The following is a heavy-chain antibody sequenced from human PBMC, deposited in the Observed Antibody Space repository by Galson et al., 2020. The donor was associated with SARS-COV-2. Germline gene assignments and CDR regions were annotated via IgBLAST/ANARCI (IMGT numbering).Heavy chain of an antibody. CDR3: ARGMATASHYYYYGMDV. CDR1: GGSFSGYY. D-gene: IGHD5-18*01. CDR2: INHSGST. V-gene: IGHV4-34*01. Sequence: ETSETLSLTCAVYGGSFSGYYWSWIRQPPGKGLEWIGEINHSGSTNYNPSLKSRVTISVDTSKNQFSLKLSSVTAADTAVYYCARGMATASHYYYYGMDVWGQGTTVTVSS. J-gene: IGHJ6*02.